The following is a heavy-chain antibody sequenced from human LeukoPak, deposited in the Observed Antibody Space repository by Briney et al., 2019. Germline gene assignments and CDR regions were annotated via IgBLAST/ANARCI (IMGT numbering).Heavy chain of an antibody. CDR2: ITPILGIA. CDR1: GGTFSSYA. J-gene: IGHJ4*02. CDR3: ARGSANVVPAAILVFDY. Sequence: SVKVSCKASGGTFSSYAISWVRQAPGQGLEWMGRITPILGIANYAQKFQGRVTITADKSTSTAYMELSSLRSEDTAVYYCARGSANVVPAAILVFDYWGQGTLVTVSS. V-gene: IGHV1-69*04. D-gene: IGHD2-2*02.